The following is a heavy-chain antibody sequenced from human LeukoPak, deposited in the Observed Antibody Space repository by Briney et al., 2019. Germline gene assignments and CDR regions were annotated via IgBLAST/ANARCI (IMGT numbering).Heavy chain of an antibody. V-gene: IGHV3-30*18. D-gene: IGHD3-10*01. Sequence: GGSLRLSCEASGFTFSRYGMRWVREAPGKGLEWVAVVAYDGSNKYPADSLKGRFTISRDNSKNTLYLQMNSLRAEDTALYYCAKDRAFGQFLWGNDYWGQGTLVTVSS. CDR1: GFTFSRYG. CDR2: VAYDGSNK. J-gene: IGHJ4*02. CDR3: AKDRAFGQFLWGNDY.